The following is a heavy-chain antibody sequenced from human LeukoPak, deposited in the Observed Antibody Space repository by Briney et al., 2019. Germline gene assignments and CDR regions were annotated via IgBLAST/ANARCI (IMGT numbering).Heavy chain of an antibody. CDR2: IYYSGST. Sequence: PSETLSLTCTVSGGSISSGGYYWSWIRQHPGKGLEWIGYIYYSGSTYYNPSLKSRVTISVDTSKNQFSLKLSSVTAADTAVYYCASRRYYDSSGYPNWFDPWGQGTLVTVSS. CDR3: ASRRYYDSSGYPNWFDP. J-gene: IGHJ5*02. CDR1: GGSISSGGYY. V-gene: IGHV4-31*03. D-gene: IGHD3-22*01.